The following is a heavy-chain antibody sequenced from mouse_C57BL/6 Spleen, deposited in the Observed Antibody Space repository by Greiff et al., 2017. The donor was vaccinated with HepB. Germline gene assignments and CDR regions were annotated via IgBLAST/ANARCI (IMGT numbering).Heavy chain of an antibody. J-gene: IGHJ3*01. CDR2: IDPETGGT. D-gene: IGHD4-1*01. CDR3: TRKELGIQAWFAY. V-gene: IGHV1-15*01. Sequence: VQLQQSGAELVRPGASVTLSCKASGYTFTDYEMHWVKQTPVHGLEWIGAIDPETGGTAYNQKFKGKAILTADKSSSTAYMELRSLTSEDSAVYYCTRKELGIQAWFAYWGQGTLVTVSA. CDR1: GYTFTDYE.